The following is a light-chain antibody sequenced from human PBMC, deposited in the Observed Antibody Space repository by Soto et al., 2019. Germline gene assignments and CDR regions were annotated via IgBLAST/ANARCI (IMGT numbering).Light chain of an antibody. J-gene: IGLJ2*01. CDR1: SSNIGSVYD. CDR3: QSYDSSLSGSV. CDR2: DNN. Sequence: QSALTQPPSVSGAPGQRVTISCTRSSSNIGSVYDVHWYQHLPGTAPKLLIYDNNNRPSGVPDRFSGSKSGTSASLAITGLQAEDEADYYCQSYDSSLSGSVFGGGTKLTVL. V-gene: IGLV1-40*01.